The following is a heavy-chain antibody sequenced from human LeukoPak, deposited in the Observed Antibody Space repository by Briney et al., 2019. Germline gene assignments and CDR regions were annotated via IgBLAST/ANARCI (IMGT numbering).Heavy chain of an antibody. Sequence: GGSLRLSCAASGFTFKNFAMSWVRQAPGRGLEWVSSSDGSGRLTYYDDSVKGRFTISRDNSKDTLYLEMDSLRAEDSAVYYCARAISPFVIGGAAYWGQGTQVTVSS. D-gene: IGHD3-10*01. CDR1: GFTFKNFA. V-gene: IGHV3-23*01. J-gene: IGHJ4*02. CDR2: SDGSGRLT. CDR3: ARAISPFVIGGAAY.